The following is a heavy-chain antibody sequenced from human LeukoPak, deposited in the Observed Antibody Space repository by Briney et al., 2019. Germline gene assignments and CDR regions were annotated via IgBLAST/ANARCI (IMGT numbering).Heavy chain of an antibody. J-gene: IGHJ6*02. V-gene: IGHV5-51*01. CDR1: GYTFTTYC. CDR3: ARRAYCGGDCTKAYYSYYSMDV. Sequence: GESLKIPCKASGYTFTTYCIAWVRQMPGTGLEWMGIICPGDSDTKYSPSFQGQVTMSADRSISTAYLQWSSLRASDTAMYYCARRAYCGGDCTKAYYSYYSMDVWGQGTTVSVSS. D-gene: IGHD2-21*02. CDR2: ICPGDSDT.